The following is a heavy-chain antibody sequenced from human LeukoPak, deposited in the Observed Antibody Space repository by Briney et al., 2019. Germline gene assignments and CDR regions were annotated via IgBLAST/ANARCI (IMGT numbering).Heavy chain of an antibody. V-gene: IGHV6-1*01. CDR3: ARDLRIVVTGFDY. Sequence: SQTLSLTCAISGDSVSSNSAAWNWXRQSPSXGLEWLGRTYYRSKWFNDYAFSVKSRITINPDTSKNQFSLQLSSVTPEDTAVYYCARDLRIVVTGFDYWGQGTLVTVSS. CDR2: TYYRSKWFN. J-gene: IGHJ4*02. D-gene: IGHD6-19*01. CDR1: GDSVSSNSAA.